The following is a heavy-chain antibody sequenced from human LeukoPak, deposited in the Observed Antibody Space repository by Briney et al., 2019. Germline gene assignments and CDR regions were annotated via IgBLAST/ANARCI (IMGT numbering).Heavy chain of an antibody. J-gene: IGHJ4*02. CDR3: ARADYGDRRYYFDY. V-gene: IGHV4-59*01. Sequence: PSETLSLTCTVSGGSISSYYWSWIRQPPGKGLEWIGYIYYSGSTYYNPSLKSRVTISVDTSKNQFSLKLSSVTAADTAVYYCARADYGDRRYYFDYWGQGTLVTVSS. D-gene: IGHD4-17*01. CDR1: GGSISSYY. CDR2: IYYSGST.